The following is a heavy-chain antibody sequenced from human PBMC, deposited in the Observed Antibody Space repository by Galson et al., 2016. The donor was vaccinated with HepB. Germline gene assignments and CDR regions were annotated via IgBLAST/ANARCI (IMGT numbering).Heavy chain of an antibody. Sequence: SLRLSCAASGFTLSSNSMNWVRQAPGKGLEWVSSISSGSNYIYYADSVKGRFTISRDTAKNSLYLHMNSLRAQDTAVYYCARPIDSSGYARYYFDYWGQGTLVTVSS. CDR3: ARPIDSSGYARYYFDY. J-gene: IGHJ4*02. D-gene: IGHD3-22*01. V-gene: IGHV3-21*01. CDR2: ISSGSNYI. CDR1: GFTLSSNS.